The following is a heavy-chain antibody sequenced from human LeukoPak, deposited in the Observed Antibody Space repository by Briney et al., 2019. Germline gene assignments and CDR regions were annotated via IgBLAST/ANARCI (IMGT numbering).Heavy chain of an antibody. J-gene: IGHJ4*02. CDR2: INPNSGGT. D-gene: IGHD1-26*01. Sequence: ASVKVSCKASGYTFTGYYMHWVRQAPGQGLEWMGWINPNSGGTSFAQKFQGRVTMARDTSITTAYMKKSRVIYDDTAVYYWARDSSGYLDYWGQGTLVTVSS. CDR1: GYTFTGYY. CDR3: ARDSSGYLDY. V-gene: IGHV1-2*02.